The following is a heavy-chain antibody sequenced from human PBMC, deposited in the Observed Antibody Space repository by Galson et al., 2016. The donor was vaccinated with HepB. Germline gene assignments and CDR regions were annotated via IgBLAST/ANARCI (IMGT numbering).Heavy chain of an antibody. CDR2: IYYTENT. CDR1: GASISGSEYY. J-gene: IGHJ3*02. CDR3: ARGPGGVTGEAFDI. V-gene: IGHV4-39*07. Sequence: SETLSLTCTVSGASISGSEYYWGWIRQPPGRGLEWIGSIYYTENTYSNPSPKSRVTISLATSRNQFSLELRSVTAADTAVYYCARGPGGVTGEAFDIWGQGTVVTVSS. D-gene: IGHD3-10*01.